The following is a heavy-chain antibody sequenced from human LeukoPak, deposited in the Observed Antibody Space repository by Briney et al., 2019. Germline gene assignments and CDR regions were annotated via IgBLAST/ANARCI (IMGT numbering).Heavy chain of an antibody. CDR1: GGSFSGYY. V-gene: IGHV4-34*01. CDR2: INHSGST. J-gene: IGHJ4*02. Sequence: SETLSLTCAVYGGSFSGYYWSWIRQPPGKGPEWIGEINHSGSTNYNPSLKSRVTISVDTSKNQFSLKLSSVTAADTAVYYCARGPLAPDYWGQGTLVTVSS. CDR3: ARGPLAPDY.